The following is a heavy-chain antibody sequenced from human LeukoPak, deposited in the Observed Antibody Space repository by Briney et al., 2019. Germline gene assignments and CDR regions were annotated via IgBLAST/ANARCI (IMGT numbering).Heavy chain of an antibody. D-gene: IGHD2-15*01. CDR3: ARDLRDPVVAALGMFDP. V-gene: IGHV4-39*07. CDR1: GGFISSSSYY. CDR2: IYYSGST. J-gene: IGHJ5*02. Sequence: PSEALSLTCTVSGGFISSSSYYWGWIRQPPGKGLEWIGSIYYSGSTYYNPSLKSRVTISVDTTKNQFSLKLSSVTAADTAVYYCARDLRDPVVAALGMFDPWGQGTLVTVSS.